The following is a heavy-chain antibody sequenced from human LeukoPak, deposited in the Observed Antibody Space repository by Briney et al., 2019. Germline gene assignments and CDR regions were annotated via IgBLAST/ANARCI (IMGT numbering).Heavy chain of an antibody. CDR1: GYTLTELS. V-gene: IGHV1-24*01. Sequence: ASVKVSCKVSGYTLTELSMHWVRQAPGKGLEWMGGFDPEDGETIYAQKFQGRVTMTEDTSTETAYMELSSLRSEDTAVYYCATGPRAASDYYYYGMDVWGQGTTVTVSS. D-gene: IGHD6-13*01. CDR2: FDPEDGET. J-gene: IGHJ6*02. CDR3: ATGPRAASDYYYYGMDV.